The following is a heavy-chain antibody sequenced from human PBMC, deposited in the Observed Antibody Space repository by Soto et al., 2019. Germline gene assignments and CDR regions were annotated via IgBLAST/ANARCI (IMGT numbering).Heavy chain of an antibody. CDR3: AREGITMIVVVISYGMDV. J-gene: IGHJ6*02. CDR2: ISSSSSTI. D-gene: IGHD3-22*01. V-gene: IGHV3-48*02. CDR1: GFTFSSYS. Sequence: EVQLVESGGGLVQPGGSLRLSCAASGFTFSSYSMNWVRQAPGKGLEWVSYISSSSSTIYYADSVKGRFTISRDNAKNSLYLQMNSLRDEDTAVYYCAREGITMIVVVISYGMDVWGQGTTVTVSS.